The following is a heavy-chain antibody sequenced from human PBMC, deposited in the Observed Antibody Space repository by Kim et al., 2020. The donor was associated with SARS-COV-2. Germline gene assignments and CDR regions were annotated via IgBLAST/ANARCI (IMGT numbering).Heavy chain of an antibody. Sequence: GGSLRLSCAASGFTFSSYGMHWVRQAPGKGLEWVAVISYDGSNKYYADSVKGRFTISRDNSKNTLYLQMNSLRAEDTAVYYCARDRRKVPAAIGGPTYYYYYGMDVWGQGTTVTVSS. D-gene: IGHD2-2*01. J-gene: IGHJ6*02. CDR1: GFTFSSYG. CDR3: ARDRRKVPAAIGGPTYYYYYGMDV. CDR2: ISYDGSNK. V-gene: IGHV3-33*05.